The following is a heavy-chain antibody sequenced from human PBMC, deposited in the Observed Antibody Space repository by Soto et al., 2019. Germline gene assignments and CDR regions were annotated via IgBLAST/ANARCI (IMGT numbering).Heavy chain of an antibody. J-gene: IGHJ5*02. CDR3: EHMPRQLLSWSWFDP. V-gene: IGHV2-5*02. Sequence: SGPTLVNPTQTLTLTCTFSGFSLSTSGVGVGWIRQPPGKALEWLALIYWDDDKRYSPSLKSRLTITKDTSKNQVVLTMTNMDPVDTATYYCEHMPRQLLSWSWFDPWGQGTLVTVSS. CDR1: GFSLSTSGVG. D-gene: IGHD2-2*01. CDR2: IYWDDDK.